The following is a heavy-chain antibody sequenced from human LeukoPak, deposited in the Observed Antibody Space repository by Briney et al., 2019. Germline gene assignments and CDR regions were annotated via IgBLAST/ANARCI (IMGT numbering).Heavy chain of an antibody. Sequence: GGSLRLSCAASGFTFDDYGMSWGRQAPGKGLEWVSGINWNGGSTGYADSVKGRFTISRDNAKDSLYLQMNSLRAEDTALYYCARAVGGSSLGSWGQGTLVTVSS. V-gene: IGHV3-20*04. CDR2: INWNGGST. D-gene: IGHD6-13*01. CDR1: GFTFDDYG. CDR3: ARAVGGSSLGS. J-gene: IGHJ5*02.